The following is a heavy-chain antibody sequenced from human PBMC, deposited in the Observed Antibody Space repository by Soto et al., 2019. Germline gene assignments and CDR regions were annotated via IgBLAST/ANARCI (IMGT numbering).Heavy chain of an antibody. CDR3: ARGDCSGGSCPDDAFDI. V-gene: IGHV4-34*01. Sequence: SETLSLTCAVYGGSFSSYYWSWICQPPGKGLEWIGEINHRGSSNYNPSLKRRVTISVDTSKNQFSLKLSSVTAADTAVYYCARGDCSGGSCPDDAFDIWGQGTMVTVSS. D-gene: IGHD2-15*01. CDR1: GGSFSSYY. CDR2: INHRGSS. J-gene: IGHJ3*02.